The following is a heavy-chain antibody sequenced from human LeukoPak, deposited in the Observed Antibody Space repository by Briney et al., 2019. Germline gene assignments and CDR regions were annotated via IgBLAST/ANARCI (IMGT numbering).Heavy chain of an antibody. CDR3: ARDALGGVGTVDY. D-gene: IGHD3-16*01. J-gene: IGHJ4*02. CDR2: IYYSGAT. V-gene: IGHV4-31*03. CDR1: GGSISSSSYY. Sequence: PSETLSLTCTVSGGSISSSSYYWGWLRQHPGKGLEWIGYIYYSGATYYNPSLKSRVTISVDTSKNQFSLKLSSVTAADTAVYYCARDALGGVGTVDYWGQGTLVTVSS.